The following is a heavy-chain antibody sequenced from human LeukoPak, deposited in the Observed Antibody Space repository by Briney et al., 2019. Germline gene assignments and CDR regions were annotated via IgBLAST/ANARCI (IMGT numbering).Heavy chain of an antibody. J-gene: IGHJ4*02. V-gene: IGHV3-7*01. CDR2: IKEDGSEK. CDR1: GFTFSSYW. D-gene: IGHD2-21*01. CDR3: AKCGAYRSYDY. Sequence: GRSLRLSCAASGFTFSSYWMSWVRQAPGKGREWLTNIKEDGSEKAHADSVKGRFTVSRDNTKNSLYLQMDSLRAEDRAVYYCAKCGAYRSYDYWGQGILVIVSS.